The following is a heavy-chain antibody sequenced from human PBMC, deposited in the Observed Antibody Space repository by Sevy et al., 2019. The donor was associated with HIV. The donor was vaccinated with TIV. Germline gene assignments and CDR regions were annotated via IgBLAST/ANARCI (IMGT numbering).Heavy chain of an antibody. CDR3: AKGGGYDRSGWYSWFDP. V-gene: IGHV4-61*02. J-gene: IGHJ5*02. CDR2: IYIRGTT. CDR1: GGSIRSGRYY. D-gene: IGHD6-13*01. Sequence: SETLSLTCNVSGGSIRSGRYYWSWIRQPAGKGLEWIGRIYIRGTTNYNPSLKSRITMSVDTSKNQFSLKQSSVTAADTAVYYCAKGGGYDRSGWYSWFDPWGQGTLVTVSS.